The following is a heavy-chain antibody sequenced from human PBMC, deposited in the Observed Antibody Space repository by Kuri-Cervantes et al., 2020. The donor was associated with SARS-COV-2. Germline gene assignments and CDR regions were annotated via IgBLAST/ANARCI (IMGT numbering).Heavy chain of an antibody. CDR2: IYYSGST. D-gene: IGHD3-22*01. J-gene: IGHJ6*02. V-gene: IGHV4-39*01. Sequence: SETLSLTCTVSGGSISSNYYYWGWIRQPPGKGLEWIGSIYYSGSTYYNPSLKSRVTISVDTSKNQFSLKLSSVTAAETAVYYCARHYYDSSGYYVHYYYGMDVWGQGTTVTVSS. CDR1: GGSISSNYYY. CDR3: ARHYYDSSGYYVHYYYGMDV.